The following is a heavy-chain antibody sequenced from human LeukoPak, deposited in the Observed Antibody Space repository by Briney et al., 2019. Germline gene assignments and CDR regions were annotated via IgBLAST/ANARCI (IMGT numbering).Heavy chain of an antibody. CDR2: IYSSGST. CDR3: ARDRSSSWYNWFDP. CDR1: GGSISSYY. J-gene: IGHJ5*02. Sequence: SETLSLTCTVSGGSISSYYWSWIRQPPGKGLEWIGYIYSSGSTNYNPSLKSRVTMSVDTSKNQFSLKLTSATAADTAVYYCARDRSSSWYNWFDPWGQGALVTVSS. D-gene: IGHD6-13*01. V-gene: IGHV4-59*01.